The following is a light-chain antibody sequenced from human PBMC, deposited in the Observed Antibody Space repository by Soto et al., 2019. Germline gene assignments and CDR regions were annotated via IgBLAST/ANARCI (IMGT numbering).Light chain of an antibody. J-gene: IGLJ2*01. Sequence: QSVLTQPPSASGTPGQRVNISCSGSSSNIGSNYVYWYRQFPGTAPNLLIQRNNQRPSGVPARFSASKSGTSASLAISGLRSGDEADYYCGGWDDSLSGPVFGGGTKLTVL. CDR3: GGWDDSLSGPV. V-gene: IGLV1-47*01. CDR1: SSNIGSNY. CDR2: RNN.